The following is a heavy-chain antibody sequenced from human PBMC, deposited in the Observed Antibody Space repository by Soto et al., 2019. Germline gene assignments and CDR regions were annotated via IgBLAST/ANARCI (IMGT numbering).Heavy chain of an antibody. CDR2: LYSGGST. J-gene: IGHJ3*02. Sequence: EVQLVETGGGLIQPGGSLRLSCAASGLIVSTNYMNWVRQAPGKGLEWVSVLYSGGSTHYAGSVKGRFIISRDNSKHTLYLQMNIRRAEDTAVYYCARDRPGDEGDAFDIWGHGTLVTVSS. V-gene: IGHV3-53*02. D-gene: IGHD3-10*01. CDR1: GLIVSTNY. CDR3: ARDRPGDEGDAFDI.